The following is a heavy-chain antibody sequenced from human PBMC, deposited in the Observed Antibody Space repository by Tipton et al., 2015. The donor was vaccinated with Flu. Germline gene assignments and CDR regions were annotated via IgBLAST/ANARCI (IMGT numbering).Heavy chain of an antibody. Sequence: QLVQSGAEVKKAGASVKVSCKASGYTFSSYGISWVRQAPGQGLEWMGWISPYNGKIKYAKKFQGRVTMTTDTSTSTAYMELRSLRSDDTAVYFCARDGDSSSWSDAFDVWGQGTLVTVSS. CDR3: ARDGDSSSWSDAFDV. CDR2: ISPYNGKI. CDR1: GYTFSSYG. V-gene: IGHV1-18*01. D-gene: IGHD6-13*01. J-gene: IGHJ3*01.